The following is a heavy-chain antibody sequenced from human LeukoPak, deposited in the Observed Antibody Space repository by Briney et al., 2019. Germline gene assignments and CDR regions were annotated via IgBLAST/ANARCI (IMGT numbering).Heavy chain of an antibody. J-gene: IGHJ4*02. CDR2: ISQDGREQ. CDR3: AGGALDY. CDR1: GFTFSDYW. V-gene: IGHV3-7*04. Sequence: GGSLRLSCAASGFTFSDYWMSWVRQSPGQGLEWVAKISQDGREQRFVDSVKGRFTISRDSGKNLLFLQMDSLRAEDTAVYYCAGGALDYWGPGTLVSVSS.